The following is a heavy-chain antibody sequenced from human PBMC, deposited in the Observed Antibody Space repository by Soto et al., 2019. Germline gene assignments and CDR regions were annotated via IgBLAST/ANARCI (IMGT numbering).Heavy chain of an antibody. Sequence: SGRVASKGSARTVSNYTNSWVLPAPGQGLEWMGRIIPILGIANYAQKFQGRVTITADKSTSTAYMELSSLRSEDTAVYYCARSRTLMVRGVIIDTSSFDPCGQGSLVT. D-gene: IGHD3-10*01. CDR3: ARSRTLMVRGVIIDTSSFDP. V-gene: IGHV1-69*02. CDR1: ARTVSNYT. J-gene: IGHJ5*02. CDR2: IIPILGIA.